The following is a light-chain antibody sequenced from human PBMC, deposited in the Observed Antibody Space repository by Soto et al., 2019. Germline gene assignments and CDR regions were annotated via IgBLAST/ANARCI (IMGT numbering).Light chain of an antibody. CDR2: DAS. Sequence: EILLTQSPGTLSLSPGERATLSCWASQSVSSRYLAWYQQKPGQAPRLLIYDASNRATGIPARFSGSGSGTDFTLTISSLEPEDFAVYYCQQRSNWRTFGQGTKVDIK. CDR3: QQRSNWRT. CDR1: QSVSSRY. V-gene: IGKV3-11*01. J-gene: IGKJ1*01.